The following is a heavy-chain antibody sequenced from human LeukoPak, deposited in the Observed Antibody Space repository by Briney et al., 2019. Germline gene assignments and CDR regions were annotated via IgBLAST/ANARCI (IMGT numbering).Heavy chain of an antibody. CDR1: RFTFNNYA. V-gene: IGHV3-23*01. D-gene: IGHD3-10*01. CDR2: IDGNGIST. J-gene: IGHJ5*02. Sequence: KAGGSLRLSCAASRFTFNNYAMTWVRQAPGKGLEWVSAIDGNGISTYYADSVKGRFSISRDNSKNALYLQMNSLRAEDTAVYYCAKAREWFGEPNSWFDPWGQGTLVTVSS. CDR3: AKAREWFGEPNSWFDP.